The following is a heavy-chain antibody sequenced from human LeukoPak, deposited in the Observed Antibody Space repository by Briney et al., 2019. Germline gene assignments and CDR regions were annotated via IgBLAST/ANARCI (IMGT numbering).Heavy chain of an antibody. V-gene: IGHV3-74*01. D-gene: IGHD5-24*01. CDR2: VNNDGSNT. CDR1: GFTFSSYC. Sequence: GGSLRLSCVASGFTFSSYCIHWVRQAPGKGLVWVSRVNNDGSNTTYADSAKGRFTISRDNAKNTLYLQMNNLRAEDTAVYYCVRSIEGYNFVGENDWGQGTLVTVSS. CDR3: VRSIEGYNFVGEND. J-gene: IGHJ4*02.